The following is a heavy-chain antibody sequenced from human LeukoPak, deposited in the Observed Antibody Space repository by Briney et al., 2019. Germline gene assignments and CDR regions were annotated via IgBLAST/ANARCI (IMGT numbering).Heavy chain of an antibody. D-gene: IGHD3-9*01. V-gene: IGHV3-23*01. J-gene: IGHJ4*02. CDR2: ISGSGGST. CDR3: AKFYDILTGYFDY. Sequence: AGSLRLSCAASGVTFSNYAMSWVRQAQRKGLEWVSVISGSGGSTYYADSVKGRFTISRDNSKNTLYLQMNSLRAEDTAVYYCAKFYDILTGYFDYWGQGTLVTVSS. CDR1: GVTFSNYA.